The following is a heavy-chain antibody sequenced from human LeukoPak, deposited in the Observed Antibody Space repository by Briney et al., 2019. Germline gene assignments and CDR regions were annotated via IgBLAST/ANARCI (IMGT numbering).Heavy chain of an antibody. CDR3: ARRGGGYSIDY. D-gene: IGHD6-13*01. CDR2: INPNSGGT. J-gene: IGHJ4*02. CDR1: GYTFTVYY. Sequence: VASVKVSCKASGYTFTVYYMHWVRQAPGQGLEWMGWINPNSGGTNYAQKFQGRVTMTRDTSISTACMELSRLRSDDTAVYYCARRGGGYSIDYWGQGTLVTVSS. V-gene: IGHV1-2*02.